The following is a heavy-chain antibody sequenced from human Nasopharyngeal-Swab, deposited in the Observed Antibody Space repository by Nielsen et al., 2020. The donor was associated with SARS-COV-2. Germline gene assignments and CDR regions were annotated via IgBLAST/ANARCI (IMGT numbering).Heavy chain of an antibody. J-gene: IGHJ6*02. D-gene: IGHD6-13*01. V-gene: IGHV1-2*06. Sequence: ASVKVSCKASGYIFTGYYMHWVRQAPGQGLEWMGRINPNSGGTNYAQKFQGRVTMTRDTSISTAYMELSRLRSDDTAVYYCARSYSSSWYDSYYYYYGMDVWGQGTTVTVSS. CDR3: ARSYSSSWYDSYYYYYGMDV. CDR1: GYIFTGYY. CDR2: INPNSGGT.